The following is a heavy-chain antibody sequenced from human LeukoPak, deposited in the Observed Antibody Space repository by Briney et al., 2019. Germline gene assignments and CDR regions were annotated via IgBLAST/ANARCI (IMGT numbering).Heavy chain of an antibody. J-gene: IGHJ6*02. V-gene: IGHV3-21*01. Sequence: GGSLRLSCAASGFTFSSYSMTWVRQAPGKGLEWVSSISSSSSYIYYADSVKGRFTISRDNAKNSLYLQMNSLRAEDTAVYYCASSGAAARGYYYYGMDVWGQGTTVTVSS. CDR3: ASSGAAARGYYYYGMDV. CDR1: GFTFSSYS. CDR2: ISSSSSYI. D-gene: IGHD2-2*01.